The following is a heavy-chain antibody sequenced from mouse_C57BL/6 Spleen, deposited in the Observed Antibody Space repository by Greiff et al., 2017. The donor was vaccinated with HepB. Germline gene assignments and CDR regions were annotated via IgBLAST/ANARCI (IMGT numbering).Heavy chain of an antibody. J-gene: IGHJ2*01. CDR1: GFTFSDYY. Sequence: EVMLVESEGGLVQPGSSMKLSCTASGFTFSDYYMAWVRQVPEKGLEWVANINYDGSSTYYLDSLKSRFIISRDNAKNILYLQMSSLKSEDTATYYCARGNHFDYWGQGTTLTVSS. V-gene: IGHV5-16*01. CDR3: ARGNHFDY. CDR2: INYDGSST.